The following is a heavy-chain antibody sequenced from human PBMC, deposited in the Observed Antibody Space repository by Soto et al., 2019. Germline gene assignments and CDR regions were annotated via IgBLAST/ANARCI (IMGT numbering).Heavy chain of an antibody. CDR2: ISGRGGST. V-gene: IGHV3-23*01. CDR3: AKDRRPYSSGYYLDY. CDR1: GFTFSSYA. Sequence: GGSLRLSCAASGFTFSSYAMSWVRQAPVKGLEWVSAISGRGGSTYYADSVKGRFTISRDNSKNTLYLQMNSLRAEDTAVYYCAKDRRPYSSGYYLDYWGQGTLVTVSS. D-gene: IGHD3-22*01. J-gene: IGHJ4*02.